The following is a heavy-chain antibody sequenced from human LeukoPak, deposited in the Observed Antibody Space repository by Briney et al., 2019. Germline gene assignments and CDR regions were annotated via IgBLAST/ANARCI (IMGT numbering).Heavy chain of an antibody. V-gene: IGHV1-69*13. CDR1: GGTFSSYA. J-gene: IGHJ4*02. Sequence: GASVKVSCKASGGTFSSYAISWVRQAPGQGLEWMGGIIPIFGTANYAQKFQGRVTITADESTSTAYMELSSLRSEDTAVYYCARVAEWELTGPFDYWGQGTLVTVSS. CDR3: ARVAEWELTGPFDY. D-gene: IGHD1-26*01. CDR2: IIPIFGTA.